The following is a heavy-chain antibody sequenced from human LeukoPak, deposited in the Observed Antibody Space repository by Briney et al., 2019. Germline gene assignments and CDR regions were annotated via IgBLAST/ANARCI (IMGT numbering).Heavy chain of an antibody. V-gene: IGHV4-39*07. CDR1: GDSISSSNCY. Sequence: ASETLSLTCTVSGDSISSSNCYWGWIRQPPGKGLEWIGSIYFSGGTYYNASLKSRVTMSVDTSKNQFSLKLSSVTAADTAVYYRAGRSSSWYQDWYFDLWGRGTLVTVSS. J-gene: IGHJ2*01. CDR2: IYFSGGT. D-gene: IGHD6-13*01. CDR3: AGRSSSWYQDWYFDL.